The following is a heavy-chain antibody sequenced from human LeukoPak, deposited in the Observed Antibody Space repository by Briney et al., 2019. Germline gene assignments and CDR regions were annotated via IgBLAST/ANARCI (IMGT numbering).Heavy chain of an antibody. CDR3: ARVLRIAAAGRSYYYYMDV. J-gene: IGHJ6*03. V-gene: IGHV4-34*01. Sequence: PSETLSLTCAVYGGSFSGYYWSWIRQPPGKGLEWIGEINHSGSTNYNPSLKSRVTISVDTSKNQFSLKLSSVTAADTAVYYCARVLRIAAAGRSYYYYMDVWGKGTTVTVSS. CDR2: INHSGST. D-gene: IGHD6-13*01. CDR1: GGSFSGYY.